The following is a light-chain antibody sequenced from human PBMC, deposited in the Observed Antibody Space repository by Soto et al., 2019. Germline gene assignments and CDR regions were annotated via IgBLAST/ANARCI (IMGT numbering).Light chain of an antibody. CDR3: QQYDDWPWT. J-gene: IGKJ1*01. Sequence: ENVLTQSPGTLSLSPGERATLSCRASQSVRTNDLAWYQQKPGQAPRLLVYGASNRVPGIPDRFSGSGSGTDFTLTISRLEPEDFAFYYCQQYDDWPWTFGQGTKVEIK. CDR1: QSVRTND. CDR2: GAS. V-gene: IGKV3-20*01.